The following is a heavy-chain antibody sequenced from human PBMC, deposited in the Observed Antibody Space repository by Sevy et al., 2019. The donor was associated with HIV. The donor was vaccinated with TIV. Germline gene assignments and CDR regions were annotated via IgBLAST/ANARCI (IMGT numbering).Heavy chain of an antibody. CDR3: ASGVTTVTPFDY. D-gene: IGHD4-17*01. CDR2: IKQDGSDK. J-gene: IGHJ4*02. CDR1: GFTFSDYW. Sequence: GGSLRLSCTASGFTFSDYWMSWVRQAPGKGLERVANIKQDGSDKHYVDSVKGRFTISRDNAKNSLYLQMNSLRAGDTAVYYCASGVTTVTPFDYWGQGTLVTVSS. V-gene: IGHV3-7*01.